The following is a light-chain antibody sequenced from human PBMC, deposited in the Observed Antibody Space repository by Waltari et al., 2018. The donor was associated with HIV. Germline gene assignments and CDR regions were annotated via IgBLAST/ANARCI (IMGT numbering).Light chain of an antibody. CDR3: QESYTSSIT. V-gene: IGKV1-39*01. J-gene: IGKJ5*01. CDR1: QNIANF. Sequence: DILMTQSPSSLSASVGDTVSITCRATQNIANFLNWYRQRGGEAPDLLIYGASSLQTGVPSRFTGRGSGTNFTLTIGRLQPEDFATYFCQESYTSSITFGQGTRLE. CDR2: GAS.